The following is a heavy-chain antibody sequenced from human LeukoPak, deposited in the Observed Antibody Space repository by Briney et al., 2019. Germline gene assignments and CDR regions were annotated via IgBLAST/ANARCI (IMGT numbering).Heavy chain of an antibody. J-gene: IGHJ3*02. V-gene: IGHV3-30*02. D-gene: IGHD5-12*01. CDR3: AKGRNSDYDIDAFDI. Sequence: GGSLRLSCAASGFTFSSYGMHWVRQAPGKGLEWVAFIRYDGSNKYYADSVKGRFTLSRDNSKKKLYLQMNSLRAEDTAVYYCAKGRNSDYDIDAFDIWGQGTMLTVSS. CDR2: IRYDGSNK. CDR1: GFTFSSYG.